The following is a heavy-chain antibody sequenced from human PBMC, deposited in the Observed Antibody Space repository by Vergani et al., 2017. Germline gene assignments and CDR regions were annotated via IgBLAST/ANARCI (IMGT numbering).Heavy chain of an antibody. Sequence: EVQLVESGGGLVQPGRSLRLSCTASGFTFGDYAMSWVRQAPGKGLEWVGFIRIKAYGGTTEYAASVKGRFTISRDDSKSIAYLQMNSLKTEDTAVYYCNSYCSGGSCPLYYYYYYMEVWGKGTTVTVSS. CDR1: GFTFGDYA. CDR3: NSYCSGGSCPLYYYYYYMEV. D-gene: IGHD2-15*01. V-gene: IGHV3-49*04. CDR2: IRIKAYGGTT. J-gene: IGHJ6*03.